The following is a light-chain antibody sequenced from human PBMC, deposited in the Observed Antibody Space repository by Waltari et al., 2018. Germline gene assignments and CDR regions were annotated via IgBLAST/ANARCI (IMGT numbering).Light chain of an antibody. V-gene: IGLV2-23*01. CDR1: SSDVGTYNL. CDR3: CSFAGSSPHVV. J-gene: IGLJ2*01. Sequence: QSALTQPASVSGSPGQSITISCTGTSSDVGTYNLVSWYQHHPGKAPKLMIYESTKRPSVGSNRFSGSKSGNTASLTISGLQAEDEADYYCCSFAGSSPHVVFGGGTKLTVL. CDR2: EST.